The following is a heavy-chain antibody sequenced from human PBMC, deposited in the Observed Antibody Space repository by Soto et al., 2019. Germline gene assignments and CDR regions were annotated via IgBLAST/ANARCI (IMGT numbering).Heavy chain of an antibody. CDR2: IWSHGRTQ. V-gene: IGHV3-33*08. Sequence: QVQLVESGGGVVQPGTSLRLSCVTSGFTFTTYGFHWVRQAPGKGLEWVAMIWSHGRTQDYADSVKGRFTISRDNSKNTVYLQINSLRLEDTAVYFCAREESASSWYSHYWGQGTLITVSS. CDR1: GFTFTTYG. J-gene: IGHJ1*01. CDR3: AREESASSWYSHY. D-gene: IGHD6-13*01.